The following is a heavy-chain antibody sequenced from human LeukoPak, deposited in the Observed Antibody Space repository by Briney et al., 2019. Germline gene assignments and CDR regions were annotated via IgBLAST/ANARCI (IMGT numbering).Heavy chain of an antibody. CDR1: GFTFSNYA. Sequence: GGSLRLSCAASGFTFSNYAMHWVRQAPGKGLEWVAVISYDGSNKYYADSVKGRFTISRDNSKNTLYLQMNSLRAEDTAVYYCARSFRYFYYLDVWGKGPRSPSP. V-gene: IGHV3-30*04. J-gene: IGHJ6*03. CDR3: ARSFRYFYYLDV. CDR2: ISYDGSNK.